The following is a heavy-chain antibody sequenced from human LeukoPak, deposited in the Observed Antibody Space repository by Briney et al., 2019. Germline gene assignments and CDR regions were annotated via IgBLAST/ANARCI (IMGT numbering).Heavy chain of an antibody. D-gene: IGHD3-3*01. Sequence: ASVKVSCKASGYTFTGYYMHWVRQAPGQGLEWMGWINPNSGGTNYAQKFQGRVTMTRDTSISTAYMELSRLRSDDTAVYYCARADALYDFWSGYEGCFWGQGTLVTVSS. V-gene: IGHV1-2*02. CDR2: INPNSGGT. J-gene: IGHJ4*02. CDR1: GYTFTGYY. CDR3: ARADALYDFWSGYEGCF.